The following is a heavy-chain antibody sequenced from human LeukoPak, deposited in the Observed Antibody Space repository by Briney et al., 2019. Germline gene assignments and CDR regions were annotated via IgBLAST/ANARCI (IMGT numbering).Heavy chain of an antibody. V-gene: IGHV3-48*01. CDR3: ARGGEH. CDR1: GFIFSSCN. J-gene: IGHJ1*01. Sequence: LSCADSGFIFSSCNMNWVRQAPGKGLEWVSYISSGSSSIYYANSVKGRFTISRDNAKNSLYLQMNSLRAEDTAVYYCARGGEHWGQGTLVTVSS. CDR2: ISSGSSSI. D-gene: IGHD5-12*01.